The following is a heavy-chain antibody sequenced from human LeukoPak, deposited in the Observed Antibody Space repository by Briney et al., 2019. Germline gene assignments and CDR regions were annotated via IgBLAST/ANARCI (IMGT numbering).Heavy chain of an antibody. V-gene: IGHV4-4*02. J-gene: IGHJ6*02. D-gene: IGHD6-13*01. Sequence: SGTLSLTCAVSGGSISSSNWWSWVRQPPGKGLEWIGEIYHSGSTNYNPSLKSRVTISVDKSKNQFSLKLSPVTAADTAVYYCARDGKSYSSSWYRVPGYYYGMDVWGQGTTVTVSS. CDR1: GGSISSSNW. CDR3: ARDGKSYSSSWYRVPGYYYGMDV. CDR2: IYHSGST.